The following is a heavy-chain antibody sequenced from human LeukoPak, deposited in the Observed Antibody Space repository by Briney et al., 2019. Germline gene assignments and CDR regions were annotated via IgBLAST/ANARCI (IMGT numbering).Heavy chain of an antibody. CDR1: GYTFAGYY. CDR2: INPNSGGT. V-gene: IGHV1-2*02. Sequence: ASVKVSCKASGYTFAGYYMHWVRQAPGQGLEWMGWINPNSGGTNYAQKFQGRVTMTRDTSISTAYMELSRLRSDDTAVYYCARDNIAARRYFDYWGQGTLVTVSS. J-gene: IGHJ4*02. D-gene: IGHD6-6*01. CDR3: ARDNIAARRYFDY.